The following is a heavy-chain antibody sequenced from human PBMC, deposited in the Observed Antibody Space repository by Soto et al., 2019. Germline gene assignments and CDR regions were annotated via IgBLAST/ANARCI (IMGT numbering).Heavy chain of an antibody. CDR1: GFSLTTSGVG. D-gene: IGHD3-3*01. CDR3: AHRILRTVFGLVTTTAIYFDF. J-gene: IGHJ4*02. Sequence: QITLNESGPTVVKPAETLTLTCTFSGFSLTTSGVGVGWIRQSPAKNPEWLALIYWDDDKRYSASLKSRLTITKATSKNQVVLTMASVDPADTATYYCAHRILRTVFGLVTTTAIYFDFWGQGTPVVVSS. V-gene: IGHV2-5*02. CDR2: IYWDDDK.